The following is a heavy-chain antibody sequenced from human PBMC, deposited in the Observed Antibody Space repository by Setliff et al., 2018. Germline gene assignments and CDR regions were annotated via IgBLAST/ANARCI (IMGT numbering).Heavy chain of an antibody. CDR1: GFNFGSYG. V-gene: IGHV3-30*02. J-gene: IGHJ4*02. CDR3: ANYEQRPRNLDY. D-gene: IGHD6-25*01. CDR2: IRFDGTTK. Sequence: PGGSLRLSCAASGFNFGSYGMHWVHQAPGKGLEWVAFIRFDGTTKYYADSVKGRFTISRDNPRSTLYLQMNSLRAEDTALYYCANYEQRPRNLDYWGQGTLVTVSS.